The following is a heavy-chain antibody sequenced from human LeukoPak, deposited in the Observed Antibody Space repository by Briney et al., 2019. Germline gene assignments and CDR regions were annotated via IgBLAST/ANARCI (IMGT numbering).Heavy chain of an antibody. CDR3: ARLRDTVTSASDY. CDR1: GFSINSYS. J-gene: IGHJ4*02. CDR2: ISSSGGYI. V-gene: IGHV3-21*01. D-gene: IGHD4-17*01. Sequence: GGSLRLSCAASGFSINSYSMTWVRQAPGKGLEWVSTISSSGGYIYYAGSVKGRFTISRDTAKNSLYLQMNSLRVEDTAVYNCARLRDTVTSASDYWGQGTLVTVSS.